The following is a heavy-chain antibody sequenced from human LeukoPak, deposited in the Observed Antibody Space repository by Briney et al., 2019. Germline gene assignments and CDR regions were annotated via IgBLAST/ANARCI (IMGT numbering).Heavy chain of an antibody. CDR3: ARARNSQGAVAGPDY. D-gene: IGHD6-19*01. CDR2: IIPIFGTA. J-gene: IGHJ4*02. Sequence: ASVKVSCKASGGTFSSYAISWVRQAPGQGLEWMGGIIPIFGTANYAQKFQGRVPITADKSPSTAYMELSSLRSEDTAVYYCARARNSQGAVAGPDYWGQGTLVTVSS. CDR1: GGTFSSYA. V-gene: IGHV1-69*06.